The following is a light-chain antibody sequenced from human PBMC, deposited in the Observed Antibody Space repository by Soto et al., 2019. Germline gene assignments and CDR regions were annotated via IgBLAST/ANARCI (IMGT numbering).Light chain of an antibody. CDR2: TDN. V-gene: IGLV1-44*01. J-gene: IGLJ1*01. CDR3: AAWDDSLNGPYV. CDR1: SSNIGINT. Sequence: QSALAQPPSASGTHGQRVTISCSGSSSNIGINTVNWYQQVPGTAPKLLIYTDNQRPSGVPDRFSGSKSGTSASLAISGLQSEDEADYYCAAWDDSLNGPYVFGTGSKVTVL.